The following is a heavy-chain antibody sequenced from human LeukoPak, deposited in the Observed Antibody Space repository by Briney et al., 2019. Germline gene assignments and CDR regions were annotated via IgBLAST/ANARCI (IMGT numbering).Heavy chain of an antibody. CDR2: ISSSGSTI. J-gene: IGHJ4*02. V-gene: IGHV3-11*04. Sequence: GGSLRLSCAASGFTFSDYYMSWIRQAPGKGLEWVSYISSSGSTIYYADSVKGRFTISRDNAKNSLYLQMNSLRAEDTAVYYCATRLRAGTFDYWGQGTLVTVSS. CDR3: ATRLRAGTFDY. D-gene: IGHD6-19*01. CDR1: GFTFSDYY.